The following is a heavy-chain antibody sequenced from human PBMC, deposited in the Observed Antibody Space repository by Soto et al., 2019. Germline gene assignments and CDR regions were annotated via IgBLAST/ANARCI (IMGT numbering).Heavy chain of an antibody. Sequence: EVRLVESGGGLVQPGGSLRLSCAASGFTFSSYAMSWVRQAPGKGLEWVSAISGSGGSTYYADCVKGRFTIFRDNSKNKLYLQMNRLRAEYTAVYYYAKAGDSIVGATSGYWGQGTLVTVSS. V-gene: IGHV3-23*04. CDR1: GFTFSSYA. CDR3: AKAGDSIVGATSGY. D-gene: IGHD1-26*01. J-gene: IGHJ4*02. CDR2: ISGSGGST.